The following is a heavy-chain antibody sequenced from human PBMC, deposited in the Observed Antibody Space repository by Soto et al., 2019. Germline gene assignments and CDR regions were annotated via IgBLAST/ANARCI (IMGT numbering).Heavy chain of an antibody. CDR2: IYYSGST. CDR1: GGSISSYY. CDR3: ARDSGTESFDY. Sequence: SETLSLTCTVSGGSISSYYWSWIRQPPGKGLEWIGYIYYSGSTNYNPSLKSRVTISVDTPKNQFSLKLSSVTAADTAVYYCARDSGTESFDYWGQGTLVTVSS. V-gene: IGHV4-59*01. D-gene: IGHD1-1*01. J-gene: IGHJ4*02.